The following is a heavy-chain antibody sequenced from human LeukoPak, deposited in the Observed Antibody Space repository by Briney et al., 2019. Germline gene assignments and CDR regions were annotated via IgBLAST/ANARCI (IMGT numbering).Heavy chain of an antibody. CDR1: GFTFSIYA. J-gene: IGHJ4*02. Sequence: PGGSLRLSCAASGFTFSIYAMSWVRQAPGKGLEWVSAISGSGGSTYYADSVKGRFTISRDNSKNTLYLQMNSLRAEDTAVYYCAKDSSYYDSSGFDYWGQGTLVTVSS. CDR3: AKDSSYYDSSGFDY. CDR2: ISGSGGST. V-gene: IGHV3-23*01. D-gene: IGHD3-22*01.